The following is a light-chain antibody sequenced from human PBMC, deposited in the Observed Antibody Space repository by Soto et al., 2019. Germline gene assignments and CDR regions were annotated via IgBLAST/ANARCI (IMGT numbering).Light chain of an antibody. CDR3: QQYDYSRT. CDR2: DVS. CDR1: QSVTAS. V-gene: IGKV1-5*01. Sequence: DIQMTQSPSTLSASVGDSVTITCRASQSVTASLAWYQQKPGEAPKLLIYDVSNLETGVPSRFSGSGSGTEFSITIRSLQPDDFATYYCQQYDYSRTFGQGTKVDIK. J-gene: IGKJ1*01.